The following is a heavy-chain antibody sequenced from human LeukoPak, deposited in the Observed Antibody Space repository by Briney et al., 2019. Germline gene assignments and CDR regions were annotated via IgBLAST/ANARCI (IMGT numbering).Heavy chain of an antibody. J-gene: IGHJ3*02. CDR2: ISGSGGST. Sequence: GGSLRLSCAASGFTFSSYSMNWVRQAPGKGLEWVSAISGSGGSTYYADSVKGRFTISRDNSKNTLYLQMNSLRAEDTAVYYCAKDWVTATRYDAFDIWGQGTMVTVSS. D-gene: IGHD2-21*02. V-gene: IGHV3-23*01. CDR3: AKDWVTATRYDAFDI. CDR1: GFTFSSYS.